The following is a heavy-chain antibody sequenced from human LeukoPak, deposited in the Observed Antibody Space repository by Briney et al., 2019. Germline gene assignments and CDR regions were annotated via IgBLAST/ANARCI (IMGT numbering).Heavy chain of an antibody. Sequence: PSETLSLTCAVSGYSISSGYYWGWIRQPPGKGLEWIGSIYHSGSTYYNPSLKSRVTISVDTSKNQFSLKLSSVTAADTAVYYCARLHIVVVPAAFDYWGQGTLVTVSS. V-gene: IGHV4-38-2*01. CDR3: ARLHIVVVPAAFDY. J-gene: IGHJ4*02. CDR2: IYHSGST. CDR1: GYSISSGYY. D-gene: IGHD2-2*01.